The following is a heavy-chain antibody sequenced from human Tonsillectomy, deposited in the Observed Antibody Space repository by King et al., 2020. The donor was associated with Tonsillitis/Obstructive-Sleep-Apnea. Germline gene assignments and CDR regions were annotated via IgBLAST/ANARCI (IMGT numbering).Heavy chain of an antibody. CDR2: IYYSGST. J-gene: IGHJ6*03. V-gene: IGHV4-39*01. CDR3: AIGVTSAVYYYYYYYMDV. Sequence: QLQESGPGLVKPSETLSLTCTVSDGSISSSSYYWGWIRQPPGKGLEWIGSIYYSGSTYYNPSLKSRVTISVDTSKNQFSLKLSSVTAADTALNYCAIGVTSAVYYYYYYYMDVWDKGTTVTVSS. CDR1: DGSISSSSYY. D-gene: IGHD2-2*01.